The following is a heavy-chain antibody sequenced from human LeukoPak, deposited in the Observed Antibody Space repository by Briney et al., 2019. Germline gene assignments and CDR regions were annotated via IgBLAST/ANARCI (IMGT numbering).Heavy chain of an antibody. D-gene: IGHD1-1*01. CDR3: ARDWKGEAPTGHYFDY. CDR2: ISAYNGNT. J-gene: IGHJ4*02. V-gene: IGHV1-18*01. Sequence: ASVKVSCKASGYTFTTYGISWVRQAPGQGLEWMGWISAYNGNTNYAQKFQGRVTMTTDTSTSTACMELRSLRSDDTAVYYCARDWKGEAPTGHYFDYWGQGTLVTVSS. CDR1: GYTFTTYG.